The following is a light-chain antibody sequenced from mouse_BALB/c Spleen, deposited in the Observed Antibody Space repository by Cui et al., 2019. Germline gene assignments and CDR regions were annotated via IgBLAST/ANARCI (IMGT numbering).Light chain of an antibody. CDR2: STS. CDR3: HQYHRSPYT. J-gene: IGKJ2*01. Sequence: QIVLTQSPAIMSASLGERVTMTCTASSSVSSSYLHWYQQKPGSSPKLWIYSTSNLASGVPARFSGSGSGTSYSLTISSTEAEDAATYYCHQYHRSPYTFGGGTKLEIK. CDR1: SSVSSSY. V-gene: IGKV4-74*01.